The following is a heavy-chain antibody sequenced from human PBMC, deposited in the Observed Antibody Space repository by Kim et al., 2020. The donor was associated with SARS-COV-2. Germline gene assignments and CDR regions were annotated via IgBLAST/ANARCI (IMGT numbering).Heavy chain of an antibody. D-gene: IGHD4-17*01. Sequence: SETLSLTCAVYGGSFSGYYWSWIRQPPGKGLEWIGEINHSGSTNYNPSLMSRVTISVDTSKNQFSLKLSSVTAADTAVYYCASTSVVTRDFDYWGQGTLVTVSS. CDR2: INHSGST. J-gene: IGHJ4*02. V-gene: IGHV4-34*01. CDR1: GGSFSGYY. CDR3: ASTSVVTRDFDY.